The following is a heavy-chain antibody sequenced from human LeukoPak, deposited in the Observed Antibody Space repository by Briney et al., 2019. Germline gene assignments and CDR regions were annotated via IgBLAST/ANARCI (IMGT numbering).Heavy chain of an antibody. Sequence: KPSETLSLTCTVSGGSISSYYWSWIRQPPGKGLEWIGYIYYSGSTNYNPSLKSRVTISVDTPKNQFSLKLSSVTAADTAVYYCARVKIQLWPRVYYFDYWGQGTLVTVSS. CDR2: IYYSGST. J-gene: IGHJ4*02. D-gene: IGHD5-18*01. CDR1: GGSISSYY. CDR3: ARVKIQLWPRVYYFDY. V-gene: IGHV4-59*01.